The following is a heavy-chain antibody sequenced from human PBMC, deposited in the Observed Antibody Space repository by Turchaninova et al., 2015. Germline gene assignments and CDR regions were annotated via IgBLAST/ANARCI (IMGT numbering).Heavy chain of an antibody. CDR2: IYHSGST. CDR3: ARQGPSNDAFDI. CDR1: GYSISSGYS. V-gene: IGHV4-38-2*01. J-gene: IGHJ3*02. Sequence: QVQLQESGPGLVKPSETLSLTCAVSGYSISSGYSWGCIRQPPGKGLEWIGSIYHSGSTYYNPSLKGRVTISVDTSKNHFSLKLSSVTAADTAIYYCARQGPSNDAFDIWGQGTMVTVSS.